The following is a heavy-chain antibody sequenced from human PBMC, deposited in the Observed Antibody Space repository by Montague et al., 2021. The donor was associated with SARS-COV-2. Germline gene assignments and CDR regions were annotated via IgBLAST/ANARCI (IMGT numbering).Heavy chain of an antibody. D-gene: IGHD3-3*01. J-gene: IGHJ3*01. Sequence: SETLSLTCSVYGGSFSDYYWSWVRQPPGKGLEWIGEITHNTSASYNPSLKSRVSISVDASKSQFSLRLTSVTAADTGVYYCARGQVTVFGVLIMLPAAGPLDVWGQGTKVTVSS. CDR1: GGSFSDYY. CDR3: ARGQVTVFGVLIMLPAAGPLDV. CDR2: ITHNTSA. V-gene: IGHV4-34*01.